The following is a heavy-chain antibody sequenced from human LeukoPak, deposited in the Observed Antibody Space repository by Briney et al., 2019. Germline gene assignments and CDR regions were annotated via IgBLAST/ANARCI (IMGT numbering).Heavy chain of an antibody. CDR2: INHSGNT. CDR3: ARDRRDTSMVWDY. D-gene: IGHD5-18*01. Sequence: SETLSLTCAVYGGSFNEYYWAWIRQSPGKGLEWIGEINHSGNTKYNPSLKSRVTISVDTSKNQFSLKMRSVTAADTAVYYCARDRRDTSMVWDYWGQGTLVTVSS. CDR1: GGSFNEYY. V-gene: IGHV4-34*01. J-gene: IGHJ4*02.